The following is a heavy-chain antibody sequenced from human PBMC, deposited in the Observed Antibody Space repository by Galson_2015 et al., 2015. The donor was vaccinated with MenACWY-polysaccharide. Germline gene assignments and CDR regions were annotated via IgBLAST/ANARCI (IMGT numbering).Heavy chain of an antibody. CDR1: GFTFSHYG. J-gene: IGHJ5*02. D-gene: IGHD6-25*01. CDR2: IWYDGSNK. Sequence: FLRLSCAASGFTFSHYGMHWVRQAPGKGLEWVAVIWYDGSNKYYADSVNGRFTISRDNSKNTLYLQMNSLRAEDTAMYYCVRDVGGIAAAGTKGWFDPWGQGSLVTVSS. CDR3: VRDVGGIAAAGTKGWFDP. V-gene: IGHV3-33*01.